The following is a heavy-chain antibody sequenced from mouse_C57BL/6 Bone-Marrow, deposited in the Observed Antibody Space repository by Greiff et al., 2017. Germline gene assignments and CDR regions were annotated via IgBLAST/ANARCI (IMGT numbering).Heavy chain of an antibody. J-gene: IGHJ2*01. D-gene: IGHD4-1*01. CDR1: GFNIQDYY. CDR3: ADWDFDY. Sequence: VQLQQSGAELVKPGASVKLSCTASGFNIQDYYMHWVKQRTEQGLEWIGRIDPEAGETKDAPKFQGKATITADTSSNTAYLQLSSLTYEDTGVYYCADWDFDYWGQGTTLTVSS. V-gene: IGHV14-2*01. CDR2: IDPEAGET.